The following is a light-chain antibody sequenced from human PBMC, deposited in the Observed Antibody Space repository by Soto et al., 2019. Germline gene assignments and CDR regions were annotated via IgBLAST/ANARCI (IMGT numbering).Light chain of an antibody. CDR3: QQYNNWLST. CDR2: GAS. V-gene: IGKV3-15*01. CDR1: QSVSSN. J-gene: IGKJ1*01. Sequence: EIAMTHSPATLSFSPGETATVCCRASQSVSSNLAWYQQKPGKAPRFLIYGASTRATGIPARFSGSGSGTEFTLTISSLQSEDFAVYYCQQYNNWLSTFGQGTKVDIK.